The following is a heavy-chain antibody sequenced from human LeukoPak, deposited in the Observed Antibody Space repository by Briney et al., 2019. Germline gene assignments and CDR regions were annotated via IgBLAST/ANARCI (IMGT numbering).Heavy chain of an antibody. CDR3: ARSRDGYNFDY. V-gene: IGHV4-31*03. CDR1: GDSISGGYY. J-gene: IGHJ4*02. Sequence: PSETLSLTCTVSGDSISGGYYWSWIRQHPGMGLEWIGYIYYSGSTYYNPSLKSRITISVDTSENQFSLIMSSVTAADTAVYYCARSRDGYNFDYWGQGIMVTVSS. CDR2: IYYSGST. D-gene: IGHD5-24*01.